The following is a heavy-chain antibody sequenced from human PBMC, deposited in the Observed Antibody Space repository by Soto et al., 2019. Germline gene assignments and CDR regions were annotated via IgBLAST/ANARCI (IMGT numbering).Heavy chain of an antibody. D-gene: IGHD1-26*01. J-gene: IGHJ6*02. V-gene: IGHV4-61*01. CDR3: AREPVGATTLGMDV. Sequence: SETLSLTCTVSGGSVSSGSYYWSWIRQPPGKGLEWIGYIYYSGSTNYNPSLKSRVTISVDTSKNQFSLKLSSVTAADTAVYDCAREPVGATTLGMDVWGQGTTVTVSS. CDR1: GGSVSSGSYY. CDR2: IYYSGST.